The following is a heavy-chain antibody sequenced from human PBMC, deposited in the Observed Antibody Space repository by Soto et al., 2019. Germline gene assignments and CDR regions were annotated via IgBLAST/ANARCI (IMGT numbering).Heavy chain of an antibody. Sequence: GGSLRLSCAASGFTFSSCSMNWVRRAPGQGLEWVSSISSSSSYIYYADSVKGRFTISRDNAKNSLYLQMNSLRAEDTAVYYCARDHVGLRFLEWLLALDVWGKGTTVTVSS. CDR2: ISSSSSYI. CDR3: ARDHVGLRFLEWLLALDV. V-gene: IGHV3-21*01. CDR1: GFTFSSCS. D-gene: IGHD3-3*01. J-gene: IGHJ6*04.